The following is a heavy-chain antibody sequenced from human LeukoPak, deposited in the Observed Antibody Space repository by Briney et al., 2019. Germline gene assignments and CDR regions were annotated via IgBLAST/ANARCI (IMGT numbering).Heavy chain of an antibody. CDR3: ARTNYYETSGWASGLSPFDM. Sequence: RGESLKISCKGSGYSFATHWIAWVRQVPGKGLEWIGVIYPVDSDTRYSPSFQGQVTISVDKSTSTAYLQWSSLKASDTAMYYRARTNYYETSGWASGLSPFDMWGRGTMVTVSS. CDR1: GYSFATHW. CDR2: IYPVDSDT. V-gene: IGHV5-51*01. J-gene: IGHJ3*02. D-gene: IGHD3-22*01.